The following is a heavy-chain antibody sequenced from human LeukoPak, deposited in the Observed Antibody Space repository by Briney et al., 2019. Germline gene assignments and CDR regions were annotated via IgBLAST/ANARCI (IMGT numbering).Heavy chain of an antibody. CDR2: INPSGGST. CDR3: ARDLSPRYYYDSRGGFGRAY. D-gene: IGHD3-22*01. V-gene: IGHV1-46*01. J-gene: IGHJ4*02. Sequence: ASVTVSFKASGYTFTSYYMHWVRQAPGQGLEWMGIINPSGGSTSYAQKFQGRVTMTRDTSTSTVYMELSSLRSEDTAVYYCARDLSPRYYYDSRGGFGRAYWGQGTLVTVSS. CDR1: GYTFTSYY.